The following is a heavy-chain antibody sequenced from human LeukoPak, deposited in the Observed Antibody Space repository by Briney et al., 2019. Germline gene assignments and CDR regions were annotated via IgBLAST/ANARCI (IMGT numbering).Heavy chain of an antibody. CDR3: AKDTTPLGGYSGYGHH. D-gene: IGHD5-12*01. CDR1: GFTFADYA. Sequence: GGSLRLSCAASGFTFADYAMHWVRQAPGKGLEWVSLISGDGYGTYYADSVKGRFTISRDNTENSLYLQMNSLRTEDTAFYYCAKDTTPLGGYSGYGHHWGQGTLVTVSS. CDR2: ISGDGYGT. V-gene: IGHV3-43*02. J-gene: IGHJ4*02.